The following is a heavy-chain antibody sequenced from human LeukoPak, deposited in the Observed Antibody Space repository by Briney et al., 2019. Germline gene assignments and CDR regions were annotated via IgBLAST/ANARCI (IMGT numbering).Heavy chain of an antibody. Sequence: PSETLSLTCTVSGGSISSSSYYWGWIRQPPGKGLEWIGSIYYSGSTYYNPSLKSRVTISVDTSKNQFSLKLSSVTAADTAVYYCARQGKWLRKYYFDYWGQGTLVTVSS. J-gene: IGHJ4*02. CDR2: IYYSGST. D-gene: IGHD5-12*01. V-gene: IGHV4-39*01. CDR3: ARQGKWLRKYYFDY. CDR1: GGSISSSSYY.